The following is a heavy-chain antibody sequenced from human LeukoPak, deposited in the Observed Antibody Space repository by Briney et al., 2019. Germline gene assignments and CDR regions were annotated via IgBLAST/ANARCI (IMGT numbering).Heavy chain of an antibody. J-gene: IGHJ4*02. CDR1: GYTFTSSY. Sequence: ASVKVSCKASGYTFTSSYMHWVRQAPGQGFEWIGWISPASGATDYAQNFQGRVTLTTDTSITTAYVELSSLTSDDTASYYCLNEHGGWGQGTPVTVSS. CDR3: LNEHGG. CDR2: ISPASGAT. D-gene: IGHD1-1*01. V-gene: IGHV1-2*02.